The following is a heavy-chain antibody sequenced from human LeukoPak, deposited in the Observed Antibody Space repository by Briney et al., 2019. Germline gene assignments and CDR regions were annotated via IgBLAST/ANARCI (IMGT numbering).Heavy chain of an antibody. CDR2: INHSGST. CDR3: ARVAAGLDY. Sequence: KSSETLSLTCAVYGGSFSGYYWSWIRQPPGKGLEWIGEINHSGSTNYNPSLKSRVPISVDTSKNQFSLKLRSVTAADTAVYYCARVAAGLDYWGQGTLVTVSS. V-gene: IGHV4-34*01. CDR1: GGSFSGYY. J-gene: IGHJ4*02. D-gene: IGHD6-13*01.